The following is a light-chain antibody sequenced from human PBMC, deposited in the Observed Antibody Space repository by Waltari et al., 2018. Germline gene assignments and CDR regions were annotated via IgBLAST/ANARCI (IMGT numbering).Light chain of an antibody. CDR1: TSDIGNHDY. CDR3: SSYTGSSTLLV. CDR2: EGT. Sequence: QSALTQPASVSGSPGQSITISCTGTTSDIGNHDYVSWYQQHPGKAPKLLIYEGTNRPSWVSTRFPGSKSGSTASLTISGLQADDEAHYYCSSYTGSSTLLVFGGGTDLTVL. V-gene: IGLV2-14*01. J-gene: IGLJ2*01.